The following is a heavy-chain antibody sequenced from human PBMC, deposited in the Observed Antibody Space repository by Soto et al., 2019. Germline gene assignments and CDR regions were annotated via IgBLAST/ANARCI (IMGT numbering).Heavy chain of an antibody. CDR3: AKSLNYDFWSGNYGMDV. CDR1: GFTFSSYG. D-gene: IGHD3-3*01. CDR2: ISYDGSNK. J-gene: IGHJ6*02. Sequence: LRLSCAASGFTFSSYGMHWVRQAPGKGLEWVAVISYDGSNKYYADSVKGRFTISRDNSKNTLYLQMNSLRAEDTAVYYCAKSLNYDFWSGNYGMDVWGQGTTVTVSS. V-gene: IGHV3-30*18.